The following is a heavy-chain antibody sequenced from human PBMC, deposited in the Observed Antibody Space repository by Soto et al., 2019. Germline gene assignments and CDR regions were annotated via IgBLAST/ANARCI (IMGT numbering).Heavy chain of an antibody. D-gene: IGHD3-10*01. V-gene: IGHV2-26*01. Sequence: XGATLVNPTETLTLTCTVYGFSLSNARMGVSWIRQPPVKALEWLAHIFSNDEKSYSTSLKSRLTISKDTSKSQVVLTMTNMDPVDTATYYCARIPSIWSGSSFYYYYGMDVWGQGTTVTVSS. CDR3: ARIPSIWSGSSFYYYYGMDV. CDR1: GFSLSNARMG. CDR2: IFSNDEK. J-gene: IGHJ6*02.